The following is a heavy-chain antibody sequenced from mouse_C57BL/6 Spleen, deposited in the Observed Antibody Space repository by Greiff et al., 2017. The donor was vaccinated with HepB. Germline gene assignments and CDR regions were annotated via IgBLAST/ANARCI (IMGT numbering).Heavy chain of an antibody. V-gene: IGHV1-15*01. CDR1: GYTFTDYE. Sequence: VQLQQSGAELVRPGASVTLSCKASGYTFTDYEMHWVKQTPVHGLEWIGAIDPETGGTAYNQKFKGKAILTADKSSSTAYMELSSLTSEDSAVYDCTTPHYYGSSTGGFAYWGQGTLVTVSA. CDR3: TTPHYYGSSTGGFAY. CDR2: IDPETGGT. D-gene: IGHD1-1*01. J-gene: IGHJ3*01.